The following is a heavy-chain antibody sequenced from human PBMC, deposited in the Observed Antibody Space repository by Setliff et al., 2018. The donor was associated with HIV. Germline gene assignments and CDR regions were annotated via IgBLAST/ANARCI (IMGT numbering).Heavy chain of an antibody. CDR1: GGSISSSGYY. Sequence: SETLSLTCSVSGGSISSSGYYWSWIRQHPGKGLDWIGRVYYSGSTDYNPSLQSRATLSIGTSKNQFSLKLTSVIAAGTAIYYCARGPFVLRFLERLVYFDYWGQGKLVTVSS. V-gene: IGHV4-31*02. J-gene: IGHJ4*02. D-gene: IGHD3-3*01. CDR3: ARGPFVLRFLERLVYFDY. CDR2: VYYSGST.